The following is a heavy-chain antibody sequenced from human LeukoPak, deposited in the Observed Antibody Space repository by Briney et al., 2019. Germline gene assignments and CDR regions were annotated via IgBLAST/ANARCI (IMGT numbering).Heavy chain of an antibody. V-gene: IGHV4-34*01. CDR2: INHSGST. J-gene: IGHJ4*02. D-gene: IGHD3-22*01. CDR3: ARDNPDYYDSSGITHTYYFDY. CDR1: GGSFSGYY. Sequence: PSETLSLTCAVYGGSFSGYYWSWIRQPPGKGLEWIGEINHSGSTNYNPSLKSRVTISVDTSKNQFSLKLSSVTAADTAVYYCARDNPDYYDSSGITHTYYFDYWGQGTLVTVSS.